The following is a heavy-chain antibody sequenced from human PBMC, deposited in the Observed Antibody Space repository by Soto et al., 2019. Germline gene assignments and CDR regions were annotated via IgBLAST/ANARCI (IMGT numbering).Heavy chain of an antibody. J-gene: IGHJ4*02. CDR1: GFIFGDYA. D-gene: IGHD5-18*01. CDR2: IRLKAYGGTT. CDR3: TRDVNSYALD. V-gene: IGHV3-49*03. Sequence: GGSLRLSCTASGFIFGDYAISWCRQAPGKGLEWVGFIRLKAYGGTTEYAASVKGRFTISRDDSKSIAYLQMNSLKTEDTAVYYCTRDVNSYALDWGQGTLVTVSS.